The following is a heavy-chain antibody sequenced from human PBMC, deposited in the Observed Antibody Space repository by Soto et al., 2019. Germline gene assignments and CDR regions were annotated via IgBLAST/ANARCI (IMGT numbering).Heavy chain of an antibody. J-gene: IGHJ4*02. CDR1: GGSFSSYD. V-gene: IGHV1-69*13. CDR2: ISPYNGAA. CDR3: AFFCSSTCSHHYFDF. D-gene: IGHD2-2*01. Sequence: GASVKVSCKASGGSFSSYDISWVRQAPGQGLEWMGGISPYNGAANYAQKLQGRVTITADESTSTAYMELRSLRSDDTAVYYCAFFCSSTCSHHYFDFRGQGTLGT.